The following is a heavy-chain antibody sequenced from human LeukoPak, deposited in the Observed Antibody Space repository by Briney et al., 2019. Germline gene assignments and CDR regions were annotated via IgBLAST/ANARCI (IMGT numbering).Heavy chain of an antibody. J-gene: IGHJ6*04. D-gene: IGHD3/OR15-3a*01. CDR3: ARLEEDWLEYGMDV. V-gene: IGHV4-30-2*01. CDR1: GGSISSGGYS. CDR2: IYHSGST. Sequence: PSETLSLTCAVSGGSISSGGYSWSWIRQPPGKGLEWIGYIYHSGSTYYNPSLKSRVTISVDRSKNQFSLKLSSVTAADTAVYYCARLEEDWLEYGMDVWGKGTTVTVSS.